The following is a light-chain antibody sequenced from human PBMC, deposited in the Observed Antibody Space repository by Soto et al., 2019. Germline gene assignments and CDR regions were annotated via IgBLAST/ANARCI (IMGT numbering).Light chain of an antibody. V-gene: IGKV3-15*01. Sequence: EIVMTQSPATLSVSPGERATLSCRASQSVTNNLLAWYQQKPDPAPRLLIYDVSTRAAGIPGRFSGSGSGTDFTLTISSLQSEDFAIYYCQQYSSWPLTFGGGTKVEIK. J-gene: IGKJ4*01. CDR2: DVS. CDR3: QQYSSWPLT. CDR1: QSVTNN.